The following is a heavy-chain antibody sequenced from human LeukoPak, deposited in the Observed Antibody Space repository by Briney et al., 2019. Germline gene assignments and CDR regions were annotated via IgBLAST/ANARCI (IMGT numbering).Heavy chain of an antibody. CDR3: ARGTTKGYYYDTSGYYVR. D-gene: IGHD3-22*01. J-gene: IGHJ4*02. V-gene: IGHV4-59*01. CDR1: GGSINSYF. CDR2: IYYSGRT. Sequence: SETLSLTCTVTGGSINSYFWGWIRQPQGKRLEWIGYIYYSGRTNYNPSLKNRVTMSVDASTNQLSLKLSSVTAADTAVYYCARGTTKGYYYDTSGYYVRWGQGALVTVSS.